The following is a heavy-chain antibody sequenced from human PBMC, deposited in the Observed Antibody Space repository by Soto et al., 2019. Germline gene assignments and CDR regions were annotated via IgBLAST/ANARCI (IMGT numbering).Heavy chain of an antibody. CDR3: ARVRRRCSSTSCQGAFDI. Sequence: GASVKVSCKASGYTFTSYAMHWVRQAPGQRLEWMGWINAGNGNTKYSQKFQGRVTITRDTSASTAYMELSSLRSEDTAVYYCARVRRRCSSTSCQGAFDIWGQGTMVTVSS. CDR2: INAGNGNT. D-gene: IGHD2-2*01. J-gene: IGHJ3*02. CDR1: GYTFTSYA. V-gene: IGHV1-3*01.